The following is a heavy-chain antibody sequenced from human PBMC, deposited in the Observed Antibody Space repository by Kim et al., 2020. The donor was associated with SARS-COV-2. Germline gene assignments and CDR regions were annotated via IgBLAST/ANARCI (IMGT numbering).Heavy chain of an antibody. J-gene: IGHJ6*02. CDR2: IYPGDSDT. CDR1: GYSFTSYW. V-gene: IGHV5-51*01. D-gene: IGHD3-16*01. Sequence: GESLKISCKGSGYSFTSYWIGWVRQMPGKGLEWMGIIYPGDSDTRYSPSFQGQVTISADKSISTAYLQWSSLKASDTAMYYCARLLNGGVRPRPRMDVWGQGTTVTVCS. CDR3: ARLLNGGVRPRPRMDV.